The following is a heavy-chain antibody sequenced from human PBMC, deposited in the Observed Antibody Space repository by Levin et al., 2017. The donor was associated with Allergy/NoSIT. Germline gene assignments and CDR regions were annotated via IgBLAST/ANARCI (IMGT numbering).Heavy chain of an antibody. CDR1: GFSFGDYA. CDR3: TRVKCTSRSCYLFDY. D-gene: IGHD2-2*01. Sequence: LPGGSLRLSCAGSGFSFGDYALTWVRQAPGKGLEWVGFIRSKSYGETTEYAASVRGRFIISRDDSENVAYLQMNSLTAEDTAIYFCTRVKCTSRSCYLFDYWGQGILVTVSS. V-gene: IGHV3-49*04. J-gene: IGHJ4*02. CDR2: IRSKSYGETT.